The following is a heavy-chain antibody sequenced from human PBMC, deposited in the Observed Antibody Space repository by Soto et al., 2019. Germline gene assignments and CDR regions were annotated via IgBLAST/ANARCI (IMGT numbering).Heavy chain of an antibody. CDR3: AREHIVVVTATINTPTFDP. Sequence: QVQLVQSGAEAKKPGSSVKVSCKASGGTFSSYTISWVRQAPGQGLEWMGRIIPILGIANYAQKFQGRVTITADKSTSTAYMELSSLRSEDTAVYYCAREHIVVVTATINTPTFDPWGQGTLVTVSS. D-gene: IGHD2-21*02. V-gene: IGHV1-69*08. CDR2: IIPILGIA. J-gene: IGHJ5*02. CDR1: GGTFSSYT.